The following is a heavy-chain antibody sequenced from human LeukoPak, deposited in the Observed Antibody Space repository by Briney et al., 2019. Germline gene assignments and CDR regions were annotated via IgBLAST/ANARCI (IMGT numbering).Heavy chain of an antibody. D-gene: IGHD3-10*01. J-gene: IGHJ4*02. V-gene: IGHV4-4*07. CDR1: GGSISSSC. CDR2: IYTTGSTDST. Sequence: SETLSLTCTDSGGSISSSCCSWIRQPAGKGLEWIGRIYTTGSTDSTDFNPSLKSRVTMSVDTSKNQFSLKLGSVTAADTAVYYCAGFGAGSYYWGQGTLVTVSS. CDR3: AGFGAGSYY.